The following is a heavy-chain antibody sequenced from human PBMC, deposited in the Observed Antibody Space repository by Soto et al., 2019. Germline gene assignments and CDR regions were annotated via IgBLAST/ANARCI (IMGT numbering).Heavy chain of an antibody. Sequence: PWWSLRLCCAASGFTCSSYAMSWVRQAPGKGLEWVSAISGSGGSTYYADSVKGRFTISRDNSKNTLYLQMNSLRAEDTAVYYCAKDLAVAGLNEYFQHWGQGTLFTVSS. V-gene: IGHV3-23*01. J-gene: IGHJ1*01. CDR2: ISGSGGST. CDR1: GFTCSSYA. CDR3: AKDLAVAGLNEYFQH. D-gene: IGHD6-19*01.